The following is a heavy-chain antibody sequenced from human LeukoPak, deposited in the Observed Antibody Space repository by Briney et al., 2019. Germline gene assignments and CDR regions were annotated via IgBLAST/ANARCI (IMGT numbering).Heavy chain of an antibody. V-gene: IGHV1-3*01. D-gene: IGHD4-17*01. CDR2: IDAGNGDT. CDR3: ARDRGTTLQYFQH. J-gene: IGHJ1*01. Sequence: ASVKVSCKASGYTFSDYAMHWVRQAPGQRFEWMGWIDAGNGDTRYSQKLQGRVTMTTDTSTSTAYMELRSLRSDDTAVYYCARDRGTTLQYFQHWGQGTLVTVSS. CDR1: GYTFSDYA.